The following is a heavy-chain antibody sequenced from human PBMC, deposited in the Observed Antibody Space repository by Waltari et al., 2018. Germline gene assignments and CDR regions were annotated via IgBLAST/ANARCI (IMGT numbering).Heavy chain of an antibody. CDR3: ASQSTTLFDY. Sequence: VQRVESGGGVVQPGRSLRLSCAAAGFTFRKFGMHWVRQDPGKGVEWVAVIWHDGSNEYYVDSVKGRFTISRDNSKNTLYLQMNSLRAEDSAVYYCASQSTTLFDYWGQGTLVTVSS. CDR1: GFTFRKFG. D-gene: IGHD2-15*01. CDR2: IWHDGSNE. V-gene: IGHV3-33*01. J-gene: IGHJ4*02.